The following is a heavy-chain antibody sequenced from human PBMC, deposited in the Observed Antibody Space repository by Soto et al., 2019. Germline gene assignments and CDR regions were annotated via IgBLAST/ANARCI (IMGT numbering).Heavy chain of an antibody. J-gene: IGHJ4*02. CDR2: TYYRSKWYN. CDR3: ARDSTLGYCSGGSCFDY. V-gene: IGHV6-1*01. Sequence: SQTLSLTCAISGDSVSSNSAAWNWIRQSPSRGLEWLGRTYYRSKWYNDYAVSVKSRITINPDTSKNQFSLQLNSVTPEDTAVYYCARDSTLGYCSGGSCFDYWGQGTLVTVSS. D-gene: IGHD2-15*01. CDR1: GDSVSSNSAA.